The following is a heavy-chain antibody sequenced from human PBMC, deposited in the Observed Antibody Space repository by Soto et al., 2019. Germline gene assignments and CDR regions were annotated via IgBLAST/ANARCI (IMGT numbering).Heavy chain of an antibody. V-gene: IGHV1-69*12. J-gene: IGHJ4*02. CDR2: IIPMFGTA. CDR3: ASGIQLWLRRINNGYSG. CDR1: GGTFSTYA. Sequence: QVQLMQSGAEVKKPESSVKVSCKAPGGTFSTYAISWVRQAPGQGLEWMGGIIPMFGTANYAQRFQDRVTITADESTNTVYMELSSPRSEDTAVYFRASGIQLWLRRINNGYSGWGQGTLVTVSS. D-gene: IGHD5-18*01.